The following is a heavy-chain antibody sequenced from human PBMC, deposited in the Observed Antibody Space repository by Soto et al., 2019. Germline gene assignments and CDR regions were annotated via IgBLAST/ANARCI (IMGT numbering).Heavy chain of an antibody. CDR2: IYYTGYRGSA. D-gene: IGHD6-13*01. J-gene: IGHJ4*02. CDR3: ARHKYSSSWFFDS. Sequence: SETLSLTCIVTGDSITSYNWGWLRQPPGKGLEWIGFIYYTGYRGSASYNPSLKGRGTISMDTSKNQFSLKVNSLTAADTAMYYCARHKYSSSWFFDSWGQGTQVTVSS. V-gene: IGHV4-59*01. CDR1: GDSITSYN.